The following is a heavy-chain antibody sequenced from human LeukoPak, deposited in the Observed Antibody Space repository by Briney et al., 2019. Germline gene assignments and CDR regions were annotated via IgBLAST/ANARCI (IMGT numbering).Heavy chain of an antibody. D-gene: IGHD3-10*01. CDR3: ARVGVRIVMVRGLKYYYYMDV. J-gene: IGHJ6*03. CDR1: GGSFSGYY. V-gene: IGHV4-34*01. CDR2: INHSGST. Sequence: SETLSLTCAVYGGSFSGYYWSWIRQPPGKGLEWIGEINHSGSTNYNPSLKSRVTISVDTSNNQFSLKLSSVTAADTAVYYCARVGVRIVMVRGLKYYYYMDVWGEGTTVTISS.